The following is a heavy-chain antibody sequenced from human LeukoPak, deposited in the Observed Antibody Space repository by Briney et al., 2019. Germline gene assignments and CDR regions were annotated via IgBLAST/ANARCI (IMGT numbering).Heavy chain of an antibody. Sequence: PGGSLRLSCAASGFTVSSYYMNWVRQAPGKELEWVSVIYTGGGRYYADSVRGRFTISRDTSKNMVFLQMNSLRVEDTAVYYCAKEDSSGWADKFDPWGQGTLVTVSS. D-gene: IGHD6-19*01. J-gene: IGHJ5*02. CDR3: AKEDSSGWADKFDP. V-gene: IGHV3-53*01. CDR1: GFTVSSYY. CDR2: IYTGGGR.